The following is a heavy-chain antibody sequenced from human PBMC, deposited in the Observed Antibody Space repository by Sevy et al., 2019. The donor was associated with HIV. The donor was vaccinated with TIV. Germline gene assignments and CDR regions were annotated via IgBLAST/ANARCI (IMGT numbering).Heavy chain of an antibody. D-gene: IGHD3-3*01. Sequence: SETLSLTCTVSGGSISSYYWSLIRQPPGKGLEWIGYIYYSGSTNYNPSLKSRVTISVDTSKNQFSLKLSSVTAADTAVYYCARGTATYYDFWSGYSHGYYYYGMDVWGQGTTVTVSS. V-gene: IGHV4-59*01. CDR1: GGSISSYY. CDR3: ARGTATYYDFWSGYSHGYYYYGMDV. J-gene: IGHJ6*02. CDR2: IYYSGST.